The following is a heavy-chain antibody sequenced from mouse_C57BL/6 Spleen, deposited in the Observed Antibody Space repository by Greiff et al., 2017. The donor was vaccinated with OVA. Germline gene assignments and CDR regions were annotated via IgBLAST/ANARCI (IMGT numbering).Heavy chain of an antibody. Sequence: QVTLKVSGPGILQPSQTLSLTCSFSGFSLSPFGMGVGWLRQPSGQGLEWLAHIWWDDDKYYNPALKSRLTISKDTSKNQEFLKIANVDTADTATYYWARIGDYGSMQSGLAYWGQGTLVTVSA. J-gene: IGHJ3*01. CDR3: ARIGDYGSMQSGLAY. D-gene: IGHD1-1*01. CDR2: IWWDDDK. V-gene: IGHV8-8*01. CDR1: GFSLSPFGMG.